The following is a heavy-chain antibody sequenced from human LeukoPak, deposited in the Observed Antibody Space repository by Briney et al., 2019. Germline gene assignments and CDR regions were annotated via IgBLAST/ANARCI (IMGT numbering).Heavy chain of an antibody. CDR3: AKAVRELLFPDYFDY. CDR2: IFSTSSYI. D-gene: IGHD1-26*01. Sequence: GGSLRLSCAASGFTFSSYAMSWVRQAPGKGLEWVSSIFSTSSYIYYADSVKGRFTISRDNAKNSLYLQMNSLRAEDTAVYYCAKAVRELLFPDYFDYWGQGILVTVSS. CDR1: GFTFSSYA. V-gene: IGHV3-21*04. J-gene: IGHJ4*02.